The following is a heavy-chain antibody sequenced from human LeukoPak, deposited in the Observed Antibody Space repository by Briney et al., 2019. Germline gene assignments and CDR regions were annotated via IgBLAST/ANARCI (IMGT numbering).Heavy chain of an antibody. CDR2: VASSGTS. D-gene: IGHD2-21*02. J-gene: IGHJ5*02. CDR1: GDSLNTYY. Sequence: SETLSLTCTASGDSLNTYYWTWIRQTPGKELEWIAFVASSGTSNYNPSLKSRVSISIDTSKNQFSLALTSVTPADTAVYYCARVVRGVVTSNWFDPWGQGTLVSVSS. V-gene: IGHV4-59*01. CDR3: ARVVRGVVTSNWFDP.